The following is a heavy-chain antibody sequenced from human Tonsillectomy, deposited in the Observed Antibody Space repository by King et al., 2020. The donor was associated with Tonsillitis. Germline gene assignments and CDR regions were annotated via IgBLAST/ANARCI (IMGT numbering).Heavy chain of an antibody. CDR1: GGSITSGSFY. CDR3: AREACRGDCYADY. J-gene: IGHJ4*02. D-gene: IGHD2-21*01. V-gene: IGHV4-61*02. CDR2: IDTSGST. Sequence: QMPLQESGPGLVKPSQTLSLTCTVSGGSITSGSFYWSWIRQPAGKGLEWIGRIDTSGSTKYNPSLESRVTMSVDTSRNQFSLKLSSVTAADTAVYYCAREACRGDCYADYWGQGTLVTVSS.